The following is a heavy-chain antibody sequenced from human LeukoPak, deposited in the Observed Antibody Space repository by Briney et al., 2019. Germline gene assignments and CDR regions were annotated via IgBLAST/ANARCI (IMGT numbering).Heavy chain of an antibody. CDR3: ARQAVPVAKYFQY. Sequence: NAGESLKISCKGSGYRFTTYWIGWVRQLPGKGLEWMGIIYPGDSDARYSPSFQGQVTISADKSISTAYLQWSSLKASDTAMYYCARQAVPVAKYFQYWGQGTLVTVSS. CDR2: IYPGDSDA. J-gene: IGHJ1*01. D-gene: IGHD2-2*01. V-gene: IGHV5-51*01. CDR1: GYRFTTYW.